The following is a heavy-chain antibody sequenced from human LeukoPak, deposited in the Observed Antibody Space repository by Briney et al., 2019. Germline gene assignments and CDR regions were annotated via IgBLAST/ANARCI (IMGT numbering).Heavy chain of an antibody. CDR1: GYTFTSNY. CDR2: IYPRDGST. J-gene: IGHJ4*02. CDR3: ARDQEGFDY. Sequence: ASVKVSCKASGYTFTSNYIHRVRQAPGQGLEWMGMIYPRDGSTSYAQKFQGRVTVTRDTSTSTVHMELSGLRSEDTAVYYCARDQEGFDYWGQGALVTVSS. V-gene: IGHV1-46*01.